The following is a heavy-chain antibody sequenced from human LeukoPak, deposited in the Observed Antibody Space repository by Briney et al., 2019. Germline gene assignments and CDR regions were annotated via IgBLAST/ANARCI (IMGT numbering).Heavy chain of an antibody. CDR2: INHSGST. J-gene: IGHJ4*02. CDR1: GGSFSGYY. Sequence: SESLSLTCAVYGGSFSGYYWSWIRQPPGKGLEWVGEINHSGSTNYNPSLKSRITKSVDTTKNQFSLKLSSETAADTAVYYCARGREDIVVVPAAPFDYWGQGTLVTVSS. D-gene: IGHD2-2*01. CDR3: ARGREDIVVVPAAPFDY. V-gene: IGHV4-34*01.